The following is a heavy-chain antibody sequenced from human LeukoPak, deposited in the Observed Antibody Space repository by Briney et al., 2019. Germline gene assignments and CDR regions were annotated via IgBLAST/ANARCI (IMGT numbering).Heavy chain of an antibody. CDR1: GFTFSRHW. D-gene: IGHD5-12*01. CDR3: AGVNPNIDWYFDL. Sequence: PGGSLRLSCAASGFTFSRHWMHWVRQAPGKGLVWVSRINTDGSSTTYADSVKGRVTISRDNAKNTLYLQMNSLRAEDTALYYCAGVNPNIDWYFDLWGRGTLVTVSS. V-gene: IGHV3-74*01. CDR2: INTDGSST. J-gene: IGHJ2*01.